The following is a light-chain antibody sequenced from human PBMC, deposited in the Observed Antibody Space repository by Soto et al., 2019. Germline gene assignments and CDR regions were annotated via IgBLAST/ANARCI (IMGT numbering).Light chain of an antibody. CDR2: GAS. J-gene: IGKJ2*01. CDR3: QQYASSPYT. CDR1: QSVSNNY. Sequence: IVLTQSPGTLSLSPGERATLSCRASQSVSNNYLAWYQQKPGQAPRLLIYGASNRATGIPDRFSGRESGTDFTLTITTLEPEDSAVYFCQQYASSPYTFGQGTKVDIK. V-gene: IGKV3-20*01.